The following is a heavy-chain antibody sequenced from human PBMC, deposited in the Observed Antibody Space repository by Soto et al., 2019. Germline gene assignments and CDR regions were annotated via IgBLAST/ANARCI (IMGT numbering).Heavy chain of an antibody. CDR3: ARGLNQLLVGLHFVP. D-gene: IGHD2-2*01. V-gene: IGHV1-69*06. Sequence: QVQLVQSGAEVKNPGSSVKVSCKTSGGTFNSYLIDWVRQAPGQGLEWMGGIIPAFGTAKYAQKFQGRVNFTADKSKTTGYMELRTLTTEDTAVYYCARGLNQLLVGLHFVPWGQGTLVTVSS. J-gene: IGHJ5*02. CDR2: IIPAFGTA. CDR1: GGTFNSYL.